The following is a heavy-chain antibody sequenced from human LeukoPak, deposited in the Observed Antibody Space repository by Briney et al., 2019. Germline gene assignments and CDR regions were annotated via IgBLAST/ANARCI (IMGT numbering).Heavy chain of an antibody. CDR2: IYYSGNT. CDR3: AREHAFDI. CDR1: GGSISSSSYY. J-gene: IGHJ3*02. V-gene: IGHV4-61*01. Sequence: AHTLSLTCTGSGGSISSSSYYWGALRQPPGKGLEWIGYIYYSGNTNYNPSLKSRVTISVDSSKNQFSLKLSSVTAADTAVYYCAREHAFDIWGQGTMVTVSS.